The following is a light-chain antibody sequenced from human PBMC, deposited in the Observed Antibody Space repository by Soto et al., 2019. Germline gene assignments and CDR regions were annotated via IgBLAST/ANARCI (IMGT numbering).Light chain of an antibody. J-gene: IGLJ2*01. CDR1: SGGIANNY. CDR3: QSYDSSFVL. Sequence: NFMLTQPHSVSESPGETVTISCTRTSGGIANNYVQWYQQRPGSAPTIVIYENNQRPSGVPDRFSGSTDGSSNSASLTISGLQTDDEADSYWQSYDSSFVLFGGGTKLTVL. V-gene: IGLV6-57*04. CDR2: ENN.